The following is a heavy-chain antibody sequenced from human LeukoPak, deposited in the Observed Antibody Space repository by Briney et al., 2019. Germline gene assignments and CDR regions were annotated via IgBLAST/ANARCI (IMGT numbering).Heavy chain of an antibody. Sequence: GGSLRLSCAASGFTLSSIWMSWVRQAPGRGLGWVAFIRFDGSNKYYADSVKGRFTISRDNAKNSLYLQMNSLRAEDTAVYYCARDMANMDVWGKGTTVTVSS. CDR2: IRFDGSNK. D-gene: IGHD5-24*01. V-gene: IGHV3-30*02. CDR3: ARDMANMDV. CDR1: GFTLSSIW. J-gene: IGHJ6*03.